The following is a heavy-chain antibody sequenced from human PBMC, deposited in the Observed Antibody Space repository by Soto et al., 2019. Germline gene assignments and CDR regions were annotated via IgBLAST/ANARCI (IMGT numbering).Heavy chain of an antibody. CDR1: GFTFSSYA. V-gene: IGHV3-30-3*01. CDR3: ARDRRITIFGLDLDPPY. D-gene: IGHD3-3*01. J-gene: IGHJ4*02. CDR2: ISYDGSNK. Sequence: GGSLRLSCAASGFTFSSYAMHWVRQAPGKGLEWVAVISYDGSNKYYADSVKGRFTISRDNSKNTLYLQMNSLRAEDTAVYYCARDRRITIFGLDLDPPYWGQGTLVTVSS.